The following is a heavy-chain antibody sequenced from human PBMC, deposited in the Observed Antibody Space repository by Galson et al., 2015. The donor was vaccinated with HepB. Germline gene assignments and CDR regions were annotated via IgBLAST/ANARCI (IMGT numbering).Heavy chain of an antibody. D-gene: IGHD3-16*01. J-gene: IGHJ4*02. CDR2: ISTNGVTI. CDR1: GFTFSRHT. Sequence: SLRLSCAASGFTFSRHTMSWVRQTPGEGLQWVSYISTNGVTIHYADSVKGRFTISRDNSENTVYLQMHSLRVEDTAVYYCARTFYFDYWGQGTLVTVSS. V-gene: IGHV3-48*01. CDR3: ARTFYFDY.